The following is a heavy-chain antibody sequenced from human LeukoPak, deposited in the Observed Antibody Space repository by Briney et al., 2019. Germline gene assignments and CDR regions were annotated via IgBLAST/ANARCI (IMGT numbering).Heavy chain of an antibody. CDR1: GFSFSSSA. CDR2: ISDSGGIT. D-gene: IGHD2-15*01. Sequence: PGGSLRLSCSASGFSFSSSAMHWVRQAPGRGLEYVSAISDSGGITYNADLVKGSFTNSRDNSKNTLYLQMSGLRAEDPAVYFWVRGYSFGPYGMDVWGQGTTVTVSS. CDR3: VRGYSFGPYGMDV. J-gene: IGHJ6*02. V-gene: IGHV3-64D*09.